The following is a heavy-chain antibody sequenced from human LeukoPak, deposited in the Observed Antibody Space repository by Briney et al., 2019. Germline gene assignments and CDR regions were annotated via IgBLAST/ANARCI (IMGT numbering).Heavy chain of an antibody. D-gene: IGHD3-10*01. CDR2: INHSGST. V-gene: IGHV4-34*01. CDR1: GGSFSGYY. J-gene: IGHJ5*02. CDR3: ARVYYGSGSPQFDP. Sequence: KTSETLSLTCAVYGGSFSGYYWSWIRQPPGKGLEWIGEINHSGSTNYNPSLKSRVTISVDTSKNQFSLKLSSVTAADTAVYYCARVYYGSGSPQFDPWGQGTLVTVSS.